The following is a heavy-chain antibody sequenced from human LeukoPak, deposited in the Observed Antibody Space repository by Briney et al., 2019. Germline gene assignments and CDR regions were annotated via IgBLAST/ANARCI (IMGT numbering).Heavy chain of an antibody. CDR1: GGSISSSSYY. V-gene: IGHV4-39*01. J-gene: IGHJ6*03. D-gene: IGHD3-10*01. CDR2: IYYSGST. Sequence: SETLSLTCTVSGGSISSSSYYWGWIRQPPGKGLEWIGSIYYSGSTYYNPSLKSRVTISVDTSKNQFSLKLSSVTAADTAVYYCARPGGENYYYYYMDVWGKGTTVTVSS. CDR3: ARPGGENYYYYYMDV.